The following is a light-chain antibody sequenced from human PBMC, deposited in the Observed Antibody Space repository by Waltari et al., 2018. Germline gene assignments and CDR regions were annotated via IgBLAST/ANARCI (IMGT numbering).Light chain of an antibody. CDR3: QQYNNWPPFLFT. CDR2: GAS. J-gene: IGKJ3*01. Sequence: EIVMTQSPATLSVSPGERVTLSCRASQSVSSNLAWYQQKPGQTPRLLIYGASTRATGIPARFSGSGSGTEFTLTISSLQSEDFAVYYCQQYNNWPPFLFTFGPGTKVDIK. V-gene: IGKV3-15*01. CDR1: QSVSSN.